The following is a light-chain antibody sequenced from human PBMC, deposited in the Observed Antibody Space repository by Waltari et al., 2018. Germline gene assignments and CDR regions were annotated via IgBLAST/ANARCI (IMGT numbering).Light chain of an antibody. CDR2: KTS. CDR1: QSISDW. Sequence: DIQMTQSPSTLSASVGDRVTITCRASQSISDWLAWYQQKPGKAPELLIYKTSILGSGVPSRFSGSGSGTEFTLTITSLQPDDFATYFCQHYNSYSPWTFGQGTKVEIK. CDR3: QHYNSYSPWT. V-gene: IGKV1-5*03. J-gene: IGKJ1*01.